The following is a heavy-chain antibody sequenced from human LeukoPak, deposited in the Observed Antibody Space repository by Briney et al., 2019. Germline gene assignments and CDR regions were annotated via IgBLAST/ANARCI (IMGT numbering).Heavy chain of an antibody. Sequence: SETLSLTCTVSGGSISSSSYYWGWIRQPPGKGLEWIGSIYYSGGTYYNPSLKSRVTISVDTSKNQFSLKLSSVTAADTAIYYCATHYYYTSGSFDPWGQGTLVTVSS. CDR2: IYYSGGT. CDR1: GGSISSSSYY. CDR3: ATHYYYTSGSFDP. D-gene: IGHD3-10*01. J-gene: IGHJ5*02. V-gene: IGHV4-39*07.